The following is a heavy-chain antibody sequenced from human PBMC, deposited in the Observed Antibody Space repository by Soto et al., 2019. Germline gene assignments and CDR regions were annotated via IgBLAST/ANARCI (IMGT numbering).Heavy chain of an antibody. CDR2: ISWNSGSI. V-gene: IGHV3-9*01. CDR1: GFTFDDYA. CDR3: ARSRYGSGSFHAFDI. Sequence: GGSLRLSCAASGFTFDDYAMHWVRQAPGKGLEWVSGISWNSGSIGYADSVKGRFTISRDNAKNSLYLQMNSLRAEDTALYYCARSRYGSGSFHAFDIWGQGTMVTVS. D-gene: IGHD3-10*01. J-gene: IGHJ3*02.